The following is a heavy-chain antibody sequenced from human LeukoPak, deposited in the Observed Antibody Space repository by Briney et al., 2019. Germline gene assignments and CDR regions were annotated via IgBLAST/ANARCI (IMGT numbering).Heavy chain of an antibody. Sequence: SETLSLTCTVSGGSISSYYWSWIRQPPGKGLEWIGYIYYSGSTNYNPSLKSRVTISVDTSKNQFSLKLSSVTAADTAVYYCATYHRNYYDSSGSKGLDYWGQGTLVTVSS. V-gene: IGHV4-59*01. D-gene: IGHD3-22*01. CDR1: GGSISSYY. CDR2: IYYSGST. CDR3: ATYHRNYYDSSGSKGLDY. J-gene: IGHJ4*02.